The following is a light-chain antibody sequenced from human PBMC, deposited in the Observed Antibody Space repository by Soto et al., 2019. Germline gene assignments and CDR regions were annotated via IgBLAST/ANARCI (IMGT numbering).Light chain of an antibody. Sequence: ILLTQSPATLSLSPGERAILSCRAGQSVGKNLAWYQQKPGQAPRLLMYGASTRATDIPGRFSGSGSATDFTLAISSLQPEDFAVYYCQQYKTWPLTFGGGTKVEIK. CDR2: GAS. CDR1: QSVGKN. J-gene: IGKJ4*01. V-gene: IGKV3-15*01. CDR3: QQYKTWPLT.